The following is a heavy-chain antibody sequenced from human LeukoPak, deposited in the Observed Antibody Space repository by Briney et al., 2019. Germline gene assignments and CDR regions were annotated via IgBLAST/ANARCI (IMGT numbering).Heavy chain of an antibody. V-gene: IGHV4-39*01. CDR3: ARHVLVPAANNWVDP. Sequence: PSETLSLTCTVSGGSISSSSYYWGWIRQPPGKGLEWIGSIYYSGSTYYNPSLKSRVTISVDTSKNQFSLKLSSVTAADTAVYYCARHVLVPAANNWVDPWGQGTLVTVSS. J-gene: IGHJ5*02. CDR1: GGSISSSSYY. D-gene: IGHD2-2*01. CDR2: IYYSGST.